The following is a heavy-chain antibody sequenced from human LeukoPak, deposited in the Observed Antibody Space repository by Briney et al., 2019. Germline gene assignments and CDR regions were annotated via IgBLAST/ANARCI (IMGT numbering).Heavy chain of an antibody. CDR2: IYTSGST. CDR3: ARDGALGAFDI. Sequence: PSETLSLACTVSGGSISSYYWSWIRQSAGKGLEWIGRIYTSGSTNYNPSLKSRVTMSVDTSKNQFSLKLSSVTAADTAVYYCARDGALGAFDIWGQGPMVTVSS. J-gene: IGHJ3*02. CDR1: GGSISSYY. D-gene: IGHD3-16*01. V-gene: IGHV4-4*07.